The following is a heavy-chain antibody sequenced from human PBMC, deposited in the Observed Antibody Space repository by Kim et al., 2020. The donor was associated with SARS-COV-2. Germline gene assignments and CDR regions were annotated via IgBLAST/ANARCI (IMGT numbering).Heavy chain of an antibody. J-gene: IGHJ6*02. V-gene: IGHV5-51*01. CDR1: GYSFTSYW. Sequence: GESLKISCKGSGYSFTSYWIGWVRQMPGKGLEWMGIIYPGDSDTRYSPSFQGQVTISADKSFSTAYLQWSSLKASDTAMYYCARYSSSSALYYYYYGMDVWGQGTTVTVSS. CDR2: IYPGDSDT. CDR3: ARYSSSSALYYYYYGMDV. D-gene: IGHD6-6*01.